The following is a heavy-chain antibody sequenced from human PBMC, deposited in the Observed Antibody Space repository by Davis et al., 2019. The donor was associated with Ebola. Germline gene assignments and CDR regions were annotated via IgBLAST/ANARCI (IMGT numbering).Heavy chain of an antibody. Sequence: MPSETLSLTCTVSGGSISSYYWSWIRQPPGKGLEWIGYNYYSGSTNYNPSLKSRVTISVDTSKNQFSLKLSSVTAADTAVYYCASSWYYYDSSGYYYRYYGMDVWGQGTTVTVSS. CDR2: NYYSGST. J-gene: IGHJ6*02. D-gene: IGHD3-22*01. CDR3: ASSWYYYDSSGYYYRYYGMDV. V-gene: IGHV4-59*01. CDR1: GGSISSYY.